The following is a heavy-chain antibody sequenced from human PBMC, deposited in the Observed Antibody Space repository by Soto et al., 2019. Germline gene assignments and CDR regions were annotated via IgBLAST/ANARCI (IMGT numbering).Heavy chain of an antibody. Sequence: ASVKVSCKASGGTFSSHAISWVRQAPGQGLEWMGGIIPFFKATNYAQKFQGRVTITADDSTSTAYMDLYSLRSEDTAVYYCARDVPLNYYDGTFSYYALDVWGQGTTVTVSS. CDR3: ARDVPLNYYDGTFSYYALDV. D-gene: IGHD3-16*01. V-gene: IGHV1-69*13. J-gene: IGHJ6*02. CDR1: GGTFSSHA. CDR2: IIPFFKAT.